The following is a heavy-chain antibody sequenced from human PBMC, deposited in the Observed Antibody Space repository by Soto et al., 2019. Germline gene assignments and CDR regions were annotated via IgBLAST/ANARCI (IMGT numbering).Heavy chain of an antibody. V-gene: IGHV1-69*13. CDR1: GGTLSSYA. CDR3: ARDRTYSSGTQH. CDR2: IIPIFGTA. D-gene: IGHD6-19*01. J-gene: IGHJ1*01. Sequence: SVKVSCKASGGTLSSYAISWVRQAPGQGLEWMGGIIPIFGTANYAQKFQGRVTITADESTSTAYMELSSLRSEDTAVYYCARDRTYSSGTQHWGQGTLVTVPS.